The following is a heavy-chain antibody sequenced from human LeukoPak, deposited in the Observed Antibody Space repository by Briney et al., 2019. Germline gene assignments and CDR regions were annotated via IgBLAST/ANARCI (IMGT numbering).Heavy chain of an antibody. J-gene: IGHJ4*02. CDR1: GFTFSSYA. V-gene: IGHV1-3*01. Sequence: GGSLRLSCSASGFTFSSYAMHWVRQAPGQRLEWMGWINAGNGNTKYSQKFQGRVTITRATSASTAYMELSSLRSEDTAVYYCARDSAGDPDYWGQGTLVTVSS. D-gene: IGHD6-13*01. CDR3: ARDSAGDPDY. CDR2: INAGNGNT.